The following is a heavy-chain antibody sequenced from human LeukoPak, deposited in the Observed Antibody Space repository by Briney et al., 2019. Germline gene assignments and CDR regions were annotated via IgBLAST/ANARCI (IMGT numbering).Heavy chain of an antibody. CDR3: AKAGRVGYCSSTSCNPMWDFDY. CDR1: GFTFSSYA. CDR2: ISGSGGST. V-gene: IGHV3-23*01. D-gene: IGHD2-2*01. Sequence: PGGSLRLSCAASGFTFSSYAMSWVRQAPGKGLEWVSAISGSGGSTYYADSVKGRFTISRDNSKNTLYLQMNSLRAEDTAVYYCAKAGRVGYCSSTSCNPMWDFDYWGQGTLVTVSS. J-gene: IGHJ4*02.